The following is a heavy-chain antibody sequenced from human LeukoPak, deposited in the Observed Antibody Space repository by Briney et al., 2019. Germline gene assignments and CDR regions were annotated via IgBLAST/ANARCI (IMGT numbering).Heavy chain of an antibody. CDR1: GFTFSSYA. J-gene: IGHJ4*02. Sequence: GRSLRLSCAASGFTFSSYAMHWVRQAPGKGLEWVAVISYDGSNKYYADSAKGRFTISRDNSKNTLYLQMNSLRAEDTAVYYCARDANYYGSGSSDYWGQGTLVTVSS. D-gene: IGHD3-10*01. V-gene: IGHV3-30-3*01. CDR3: ARDANYYGSGSSDY. CDR2: ISYDGSNK.